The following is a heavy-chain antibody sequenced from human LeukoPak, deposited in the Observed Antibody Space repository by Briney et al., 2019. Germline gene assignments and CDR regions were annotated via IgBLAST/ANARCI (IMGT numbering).Heavy chain of an antibody. D-gene: IGHD3-22*01. J-gene: IGHJ3*02. CDR2: IYYSGST. CDR3: ARDLGDSSGDAFDI. CDR1: GGSINSYY. V-gene: IGHV4-59*01. Sequence: SETLSLTCTVSGGSINSYYWSWIRQPPGKGLEWIGYIYYSGSTNYNPSLKSRVTISVDTSKNQFSLKLSSVTAADTAVYYCARDLGDSSGDAFDIWGQGTMVTVSS.